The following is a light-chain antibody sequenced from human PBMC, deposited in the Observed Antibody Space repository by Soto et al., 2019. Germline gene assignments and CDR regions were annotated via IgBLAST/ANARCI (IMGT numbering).Light chain of an antibody. CDR1: QDINKN. Sequence: DIQMTQSPSSLSASVGDRVTITCQASQDINKNLIWYQQKPGKAPKLLIYDASDLETGVPSRFSGSGSGTGFTFTISSLQPEDFATYYCQQYKSYWTFGQGTKGDIK. J-gene: IGKJ1*01. CDR3: QQYKSYWT. CDR2: DAS. V-gene: IGKV1-33*01.